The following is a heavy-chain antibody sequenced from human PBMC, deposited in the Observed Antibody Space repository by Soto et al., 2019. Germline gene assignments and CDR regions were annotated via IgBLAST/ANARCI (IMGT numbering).Heavy chain of an antibody. CDR2: IWYDGSNK. J-gene: IGHJ4*02. Sequence: PGGSLRLSCAASGFTFSSYGMHWVRQAPGKGLEWVAVIWYDGSNKYYADSVKGRFTISRDNSKNTLYLRMNSLRAEDTAVYYCARDLTYYYDSSGSHGYWGQGTLVTVSS. CDR3: ARDLTYYYDSSGSHGY. D-gene: IGHD3-22*01. CDR1: GFTFSSYG. V-gene: IGHV3-33*01.